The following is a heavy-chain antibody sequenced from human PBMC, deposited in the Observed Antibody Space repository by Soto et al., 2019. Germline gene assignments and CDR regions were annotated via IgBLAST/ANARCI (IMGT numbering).Heavy chain of an antibody. V-gene: IGHV1-18*01. CDR2: ISACNGNT. Sequence: QVQLVQSGAEVKKPGASVKVSCKASGYTFTSYGISWVRQAPGQGLEWMGWISACNGNTNYAQKLQGRVTMTTDTSTSTAYMELRSLRSDDTAVYYCALVDITIVGVVIIPGAYYFDYWGQGTLVTVSS. CDR3: ALVDITIVGVVIIPGAYYFDY. J-gene: IGHJ4*02. D-gene: IGHD3-3*01. CDR1: GYTFTSYG.